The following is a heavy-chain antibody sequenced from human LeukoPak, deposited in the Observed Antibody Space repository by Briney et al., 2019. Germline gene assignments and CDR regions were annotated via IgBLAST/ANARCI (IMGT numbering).Heavy chain of an antibody. J-gene: IGHJ4*02. CDR2: IIPIFGTA. V-gene: IGHV1-69*05. CDR1: GGTFSSYA. D-gene: IGHD2-2*02. Sequence: ASVKVSCKASGGTFSSYAISWVRQAPGQGPEWMGGIIPIFGTANYAQKFQGRVTITTDESTSTAYMELSSLRSEDTAVYYCASSGPGCSSTSCYTGYWGQGTLVTVSS. CDR3: ASSGPGCSSTSCYTGY.